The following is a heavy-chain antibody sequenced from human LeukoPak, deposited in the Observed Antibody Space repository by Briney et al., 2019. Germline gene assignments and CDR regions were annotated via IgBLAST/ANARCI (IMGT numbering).Heavy chain of an antibody. CDR2: ISAYNGNT. J-gene: IGHJ2*01. CDR1: GYTFTSYG. V-gene: IGHV1-18*01. D-gene: IGHD6-19*01. CDR3: ARDRIAVAGISWYFDL. Sequence: GASVKVSCKASGYTFTSYGISWVRQAPGQGLEWMGWISAYNGNTNNAQKLQGRVTMTTDTSTSTAYMELRSLGSDDTAVYYCARDRIAVAGISWYFDLWGRGTLVSVSS.